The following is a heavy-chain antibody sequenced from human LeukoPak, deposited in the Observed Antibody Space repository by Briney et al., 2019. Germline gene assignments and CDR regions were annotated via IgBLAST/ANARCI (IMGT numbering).Heavy chain of an antibody. Sequence: GGSLRLSCAASGFTVSSNYMSWVRQAPGKGLQWVSLIYSDGSTSYEDSVMGGFTISRDNSMNTLYLQMHSLRAGDTAMYYCARVCRERVVFVNPATFYFDYWGQGSLVTVSS. J-gene: IGHJ4*02. V-gene: IGHV3-53*01. CDR3: ARVCRERVVFVNPATFYFDY. CDR1: GFTVSSNY. D-gene: IGHD1-1*01. CDR2: IYSDGST.